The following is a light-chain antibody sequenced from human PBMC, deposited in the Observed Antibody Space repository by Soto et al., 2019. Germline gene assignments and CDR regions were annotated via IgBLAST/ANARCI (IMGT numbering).Light chain of an antibody. CDR3: SSYTSISTYV. CDR1: SSDVGAYDF. V-gene: IGLV2-14*03. Sequence: QSVLTQPASVSGSPGQSIAISCTGTSSDVGAYDFVSWYQQHPDKAPKLLIYEVSNRPSGVSNRFSGSKSGNTASLTISGLQAEDEADYYCSSYTSISTYVFGTGTKVTV. J-gene: IGLJ1*01. CDR2: EVS.